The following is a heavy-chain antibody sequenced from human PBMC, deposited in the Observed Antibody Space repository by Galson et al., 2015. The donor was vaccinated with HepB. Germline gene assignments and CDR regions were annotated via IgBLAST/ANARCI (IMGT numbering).Heavy chain of an antibody. CDR1: GYTFTSYG. CDR3: ARDGLRTVNNWFDP. J-gene: IGHJ5*02. D-gene: IGHD4-17*01. CDR2: ISAYNGNT. Sequence: SVKVSCKASGYTFTSYGISWVRQAPGQGLEWMGWISAYNGNTNYAQKLQGRVTMTTDTSTSTAYMELRSLRSDNTAVYYCARDGLRTVNNWFDPWGQGTLVTVSS. V-gene: IGHV1-18*01.